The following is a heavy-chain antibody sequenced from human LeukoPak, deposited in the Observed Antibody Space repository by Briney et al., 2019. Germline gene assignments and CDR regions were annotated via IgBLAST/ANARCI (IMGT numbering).Heavy chain of an antibody. CDR2: IKQDGSEK. CDR1: GFTFSSYW. CDR3: ARVGPTGAFDI. J-gene: IGHJ3*02. V-gene: IGHV3-7*01. Sequence: AGSLRLSCAASGFTFSSYWMSWVRQAPGKGLEWVANIKQDGSEKYYVDSVKGRYTISRDNAKNSLYLQMNSLRAEDSAVYYCARVGPTGAFDIWGQGTMVTVSS.